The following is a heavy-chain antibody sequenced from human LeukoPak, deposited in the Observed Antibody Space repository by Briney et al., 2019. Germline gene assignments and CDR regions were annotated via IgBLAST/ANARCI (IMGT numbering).Heavy chain of an antibody. Sequence: GGSLRLSCVASGLTFSNVWMNWVRQVPGKGLEWVGRIKNKIDGETTDYAAPVKGRFTISRDDSKNTLYLQMNSLKTEDTAVCYCITDSPNYYGSGRSDYFDCWGQGTLVTVSS. V-gene: IGHV3-15*01. D-gene: IGHD3-10*01. J-gene: IGHJ4*02. CDR3: ITDSPNYYGSGRSDYFDC. CDR1: GLTFSNVW. CDR2: IKNKIDGETT.